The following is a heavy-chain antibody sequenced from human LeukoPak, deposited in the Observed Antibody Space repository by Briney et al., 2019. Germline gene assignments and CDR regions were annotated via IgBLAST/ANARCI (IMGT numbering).Heavy chain of an antibody. V-gene: IGHV3-30*04. J-gene: IGHJ3*02. CDR1: GFTFSTYA. CDR3: ARATYRFGYERAFDI. D-gene: IGHD5-12*01. Sequence: GGSLRLSCAASGFTFSTYAMHWVRQAPGKGLEWVAVISYDGSNKYYADSVKGRFTISRDNSKNTLYLQMNSLRAEDTAVYFCARATYRFGYERAFDIWGQGTMATVSS. CDR2: ISYDGSNK.